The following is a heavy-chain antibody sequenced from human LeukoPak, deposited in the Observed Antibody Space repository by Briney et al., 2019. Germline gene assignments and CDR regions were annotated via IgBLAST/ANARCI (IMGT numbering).Heavy chain of an antibody. V-gene: IGHV3-9*03. Sequence: GGSLRLSCAASGFTFDDYAMHWVRQAPGKGLEWVSGISWNSGSIGYADSVKGRFTISRDNAKNSLYLQMNSLRAEDMALYYCARTTFQWLVIGAFDIWGQGTMVTVSS. J-gene: IGHJ3*02. CDR2: ISWNSGSI. CDR1: GFTFDDYA. D-gene: IGHD6-19*01. CDR3: ARTTFQWLVIGAFDI.